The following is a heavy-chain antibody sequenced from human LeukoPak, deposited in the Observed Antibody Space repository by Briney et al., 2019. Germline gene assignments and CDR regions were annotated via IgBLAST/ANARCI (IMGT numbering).Heavy chain of an antibody. CDR1: GGIFSSYG. D-gene: IGHD2-21*02. V-gene: IGHV1-69*04. CDR3: ARLVVTAIPVLDS. CDR2: IIPILGIV. J-gene: IGHJ4*02. Sequence: SVKVSCKASGGIFSSYGISWVRQAPGQGLEWIGRIIPILGIVSYAQKFQGRVTITADKSTSTAYMELSSLRSEHSAVYYCARLVVTAIPVLDSWGLGTLVTVSS.